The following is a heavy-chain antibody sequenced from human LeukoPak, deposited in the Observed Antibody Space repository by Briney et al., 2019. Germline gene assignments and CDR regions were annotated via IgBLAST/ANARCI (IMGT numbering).Heavy chain of an antibody. V-gene: IGHV3-74*01. J-gene: IGHJ4*02. Sequence: GGSLRLSCAASGFTVSDYWMYWVRQDPGKGLVCVSRLSSDGTNTRYAASVKGRFTMSRDNAKNTVYLKMNNLRAEDTAVYYCAREGTASIDYWGQGSLVTVSS. CDR1: GFTVSDYW. CDR3: AREGTASIDY. CDR2: LSSDGTNT. D-gene: IGHD3-10*01.